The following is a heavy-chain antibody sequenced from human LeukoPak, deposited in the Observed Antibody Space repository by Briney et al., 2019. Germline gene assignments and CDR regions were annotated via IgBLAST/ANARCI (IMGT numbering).Heavy chain of an antibody. CDR1: GGSISSYY. V-gene: IGHV4-4*09. CDR2: IYTSGST. D-gene: IGHD3-16*01. CDR3: ARGPGGNFDY. Sequence: SETLSLTCTVSGGSISSYYWSWIRQPPGKGLEWIGYIYTSGSTNYNPSLKGRVTISVDTSKNQFSLKLSSVTAADTAVYYCARGPGGNFDYWGQGTLVTVSS. J-gene: IGHJ4*02.